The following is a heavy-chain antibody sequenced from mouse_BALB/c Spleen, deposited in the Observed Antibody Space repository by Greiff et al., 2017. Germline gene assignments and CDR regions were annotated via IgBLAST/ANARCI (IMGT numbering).Heavy chain of an antibody. Sequence: EVQGVESGGGLVKPGGSLKLSCAASGFTFSSYTMSWVRQTPEKRLEWVATISSGGSYTYYPDSVKGRFTISRDNAKNTLYLQMSSLKSEDTAMYYCTADDYWGQGTTLTVSS. CDR1: GFTFSSYT. V-gene: IGHV5-6-4*01. CDR3: TADDY. CDR2: ISSGGSYT. J-gene: IGHJ2*01.